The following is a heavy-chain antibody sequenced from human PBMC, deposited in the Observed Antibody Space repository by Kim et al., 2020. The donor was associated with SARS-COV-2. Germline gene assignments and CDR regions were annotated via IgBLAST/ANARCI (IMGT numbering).Heavy chain of an antibody. CDR3: ARPVPDSSGYYYGYYYYYGMDV. Sequence: GGSLRLSCAASGFTFSSYAMHWVRQAPGKGLEWVAVISYDGSNKYYADSVKGRFTISRDNSKNTLYLQMNSLRAEDTAVYYCARPVPDSSGYYYGYYYYYGMDVWGQGTTVTVSS. D-gene: IGHD3-22*01. CDR2: ISYDGSNK. J-gene: IGHJ6*02. V-gene: IGHV3-30-3*01. CDR1: GFTFSSYA.